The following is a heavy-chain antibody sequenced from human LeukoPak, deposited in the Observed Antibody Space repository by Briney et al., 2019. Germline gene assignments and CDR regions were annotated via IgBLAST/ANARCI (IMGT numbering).Heavy chain of an antibody. J-gene: IGHJ4*02. CDR1: GFTFSSYG. V-gene: IGHV3-30*18. CDR3: AKIPSLDYHDY. D-gene: IGHD2-21*01. CDR2: ISYDGSNK. Sequence: GRSLRLSCAASGFTFSSYGMHWVRQAPGKGLEWVAVISYDGSNKYYADSVKGRFTISRDNSKNTLYLQMNSLRAEDAAVYYCAKIPSLDYHDYWGQGTLVTVSS.